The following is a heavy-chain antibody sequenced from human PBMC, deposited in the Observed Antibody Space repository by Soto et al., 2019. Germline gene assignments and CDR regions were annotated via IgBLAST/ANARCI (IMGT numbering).Heavy chain of an antibody. D-gene: IGHD5-18*01. J-gene: IGHJ4*02. CDR3: ARDSTPSTLYSFGPFDY. V-gene: IGHV3-30-3*01. Sequence: QVQLVESGGGVVQPGRSLRLSCAASGFTFSTYAMHWVRQAPGKGLEWVALMSYDGSNKYYADSVKGRFTISRDNPKNTLYLQMNSLRAEDTAVYYCARDSTPSTLYSFGPFDYWGQGTLVTVSS. CDR1: GFTFSTYA. CDR2: MSYDGSNK.